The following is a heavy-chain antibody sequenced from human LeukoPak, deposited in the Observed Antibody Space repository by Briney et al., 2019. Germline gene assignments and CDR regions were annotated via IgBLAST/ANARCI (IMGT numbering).Heavy chain of an antibody. J-gene: IGHJ3*02. CDR2: IYSGGRT. Sequence: GGSLRLSCAASGFTVSSKYMSWVRQAPGKGLEWVSDIYSGGRTYYPESVKGRCDISRENSKNTLLQQRKSMRADDTAVYYCAKDWPSEWQQLPDYDAFDIWGQGTMVTVSS. CDR1: GFTVSSKY. V-gene: IGHV3-66*01. CDR3: AKDWPSEWQQLPDYDAFDI. D-gene: IGHD6-13*01.